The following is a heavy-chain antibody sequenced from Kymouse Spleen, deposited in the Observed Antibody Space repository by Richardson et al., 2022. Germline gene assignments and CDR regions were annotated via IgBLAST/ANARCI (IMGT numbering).Heavy chain of an antibody. D-gene: IGHD3-10*01. CDR2: IKQDGSEK. Sequence: EVQLVESGGGLVQPGGSLRLSCAASGFTFSSYWMSWVRQAPGKGLEWVANIKQDGSEKYYVDSVKGRFTISRDNAKNSLYLQMNSLRAEDTAVYYCARDQGTMVRGVMVYYYYGMDVWGQGTTVTVSS. CDR3: ARDQGTMVRGVMVYYYYGMDV. V-gene: IGHV3-7*01. CDR1: GFTFSSYW. J-gene: IGHJ6*02.